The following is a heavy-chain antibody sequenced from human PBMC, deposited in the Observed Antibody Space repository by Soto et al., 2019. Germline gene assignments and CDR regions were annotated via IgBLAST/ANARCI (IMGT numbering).Heavy chain of an antibody. V-gene: IGHV3-30*18. CDR1: GFTFSDYA. CDR3: ANGGRQWLVTSDFNY. D-gene: IGHD6-19*01. Sequence: VQLVESGGGVVQPGRSLRLSCAASGFTFSDYAMHWVRQAPGKGLEWVAVVSHDGRNTHYADSVKGRFTISRDSSKNTVSLEMSSLRAEDTADYYCANGGRQWLVTSDFNYWGQGAVVTVSS. CDR2: VSHDGRNT. J-gene: IGHJ4*02.